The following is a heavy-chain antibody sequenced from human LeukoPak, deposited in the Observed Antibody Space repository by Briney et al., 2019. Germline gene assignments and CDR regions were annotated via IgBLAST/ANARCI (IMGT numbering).Heavy chain of an antibody. J-gene: IGHJ4*02. V-gene: IGHV3-23*01. CDR2: ISGSGGST. D-gene: IGHD6-19*01. CDR3: AKDGVVSGTMGRLHY. CDR1: GFTFSSYA. Sequence: GGSLRLSCAASGFTFSSYAMTWVRQTPGKGLEWVSGISGSGGSTYYADSVKGRFSISRDNSKNTVYLQMNSLRVEDTAVHYCAKDGVVSGTMGRLHYWGQGTLVTVSS.